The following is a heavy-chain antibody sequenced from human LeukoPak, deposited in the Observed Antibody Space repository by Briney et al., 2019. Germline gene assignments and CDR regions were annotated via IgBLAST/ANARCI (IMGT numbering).Heavy chain of an antibody. D-gene: IGHD6-13*01. CDR2: MNPDSGDT. CDR1: GYTFTGYY. J-gene: IGHJ4*02. Sequence: ASVKVSCKASGYTFTGYYTHWVRQAPGQGLEWMGRMNPDSGDTNYAQKFTGRVAMIRDTSISTAYMELSSLRSDDTAVYYCARGAAVGQTRDYWGQGTLVTVSS. CDR3: ARGAAVGQTRDY. V-gene: IGHV1-2*06.